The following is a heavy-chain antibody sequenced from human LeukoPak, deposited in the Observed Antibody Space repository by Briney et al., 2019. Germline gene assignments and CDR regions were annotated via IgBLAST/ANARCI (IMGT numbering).Heavy chain of an antibody. V-gene: IGHV3-23*01. Sequence: GGSLRLSCAASGFTFSSYAMSWVRQAPGKGLEWVSAISSSGGSTYYADSVKGRFTISRDNSKNTLYLQMNSLRAEDTAVYYCAKDPGCTNGVCYSSYFDYWGQGTLVTVSS. CDR1: GFTFSSYA. D-gene: IGHD2-8*01. CDR2: ISSSGGST. CDR3: AKDPGCTNGVCYSSYFDY. J-gene: IGHJ4*02.